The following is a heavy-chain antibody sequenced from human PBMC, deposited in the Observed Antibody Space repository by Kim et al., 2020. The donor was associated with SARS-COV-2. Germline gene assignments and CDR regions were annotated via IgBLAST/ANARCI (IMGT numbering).Heavy chain of an antibody. Sequence: SETLSLTCSVSGGSINSRGYYWGWIRQPPGKGLDWIGSMYYSGSTYFNPSLKSRVTISVDTSKSQFSLKLSSVLATATAVYYCARGIRYFDWSQYYYYYYGMDVWGQGTTVIVSS. V-gene: IGHV4-39*07. CDR1: GGSINSRGYY. CDR2: MYYSGST. D-gene: IGHD3-9*01. CDR3: ARGIRYFDWSQYYYYYYGMDV. J-gene: IGHJ6*02.